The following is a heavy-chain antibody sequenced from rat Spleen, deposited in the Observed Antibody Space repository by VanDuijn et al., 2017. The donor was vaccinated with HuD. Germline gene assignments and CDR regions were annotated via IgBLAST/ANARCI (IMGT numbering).Heavy chain of an antibody. D-gene: IGHD1-2*01. Sequence: EVQLVESGGGLVQPGRSMKLSCAASGFTFNKYWMTWIRQAPGKGLEWVASITNTGGGSYSPDSVKGRFILSRDNAKSTLYLQMNSLRSEDTATYYCTTSIAATTYWGQGVMVTVSS. CDR3: TTSIAATTY. CDR2: ITNTGGGS. J-gene: IGHJ2*01. CDR1: GFTFNKYW. V-gene: IGHV5-31*01.